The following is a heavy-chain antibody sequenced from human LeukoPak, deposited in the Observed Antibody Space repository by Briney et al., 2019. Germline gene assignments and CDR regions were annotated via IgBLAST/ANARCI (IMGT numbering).Heavy chain of an antibody. Sequence: PSETLSLTCTVSGGSISSYYWSWIRQPAGKGLEWIGRIYTSGSTNYNPSLKSRVTTSLDTPKNQFSLKLSSVTAADTAVYYCARQAESFVFDAFDVWGQGTMVTVSS. CDR2: IYTSGST. CDR1: GGSISSYY. V-gene: IGHV4-4*07. J-gene: IGHJ3*01. CDR3: ARQAESFVFDAFDV. D-gene: IGHD2-15*01.